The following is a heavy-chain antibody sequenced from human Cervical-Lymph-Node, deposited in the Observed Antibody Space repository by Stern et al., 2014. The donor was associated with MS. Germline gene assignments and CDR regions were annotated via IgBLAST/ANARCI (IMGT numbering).Heavy chain of an antibody. D-gene: IGHD6-13*01. CDR1: GFSLTNPKMG. V-gene: IGHV2-26*01. Sequence: QVTLRESGPMLVKPTETLTLTCTVSGFSLTNPKMGVSWIRQPPGKALEWLAHIFSNDAKSYSTSLKSRLIISKDTSKSQVVLTMTNMDPVDTATYYCARSYTSSWYRQGYYFDYWGQGTLVTVSS. CDR2: IFSNDAK. CDR3: ARSYTSSWYRQGYYFDY. J-gene: IGHJ4*02.